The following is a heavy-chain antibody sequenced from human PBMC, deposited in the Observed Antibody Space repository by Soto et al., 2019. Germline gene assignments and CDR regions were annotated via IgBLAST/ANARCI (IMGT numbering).Heavy chain of an antibody. CDR2: INANNGNT. CDR3: ARDPCWSGYPRNIWFDP. V-gene: IGHV1-18*01. CDR1: GYTFTDYA. J-gene: IGHJ5*02. D-gene: IGHD3-3*01. Sequence: QVQLVQSGAEVKKPGASVKVSCKASGYTFTDYAISWVRQAPGQGLEWMGCINANNGNTDFAQKFQGRLSMSTDASTSTAYMALRSLRGDDTAVYFCARDPCWSGYPRNIWFDPWGQGTLVTVSS.